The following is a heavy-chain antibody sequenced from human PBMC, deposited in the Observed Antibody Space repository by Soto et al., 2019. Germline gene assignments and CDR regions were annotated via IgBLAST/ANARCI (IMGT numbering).Heavy chain of an antibody. CDR3: ARVWGGQQCLSDFDY. CDR2: ISYDGSNK. V-gene: IGHV3-30-3*01. D-gene: IGHD6-19*01. J-gene: IGHJ4*01. Sequence: QVQLVESGGGVVQPGRSLRLSCAAAGFTCSSYAMHWVRQAPGKGLEWVAVISYDGSNKYYADSVQCRFTSSRDNSQNTMYMQMNSLRGEDKAVYYCARVWGGQQCLSDFDYLGHATLVTVS. CDR1: GFTCSSYA.